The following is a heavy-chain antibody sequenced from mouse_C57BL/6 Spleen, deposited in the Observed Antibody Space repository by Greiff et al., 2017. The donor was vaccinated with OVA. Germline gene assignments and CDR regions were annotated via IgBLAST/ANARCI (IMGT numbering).Heavy chain of an antibody. V-gene: IGHV10-1*01. J-gene: IGHJ4*01. Sequence: EVKVVESGGGLVQPKGSLKLSCAASGFSFNTYAMNWVRQAPGKGLEWVARIRSKSNNYATYYADSVKDRFTISRDDSESMLYLQMNNLKTEDTARYYCVRQYSNYGVDYWGQGTSGTVSS. CDR3: VRQYSNYGVDY. CDR2: IRSKSNNYAT. CDR1: GFSFNTYA. D-gene: IGHD2-5*01.